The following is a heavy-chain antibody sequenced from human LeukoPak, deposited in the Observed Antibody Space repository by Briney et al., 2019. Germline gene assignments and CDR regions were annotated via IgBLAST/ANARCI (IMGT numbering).Heavy chain of an antibody. CDR1: GFTFSTYA. CDR2: IKGGGGDP. J-gene: IGHJ4*02. D-gene: IGHD2-21*02. V-gene: IGHV3-23*01. Sequence: PGGSLRLSCAASGFTFSTYAMGWVRQAPGKGLEWVSSIKGGGGDPFYADSVKGRFTISRDNSKSTLFPQLNSLRADDTAVYYCAKGGHDFNPFYWWGQGTLVTVSS. CDR3: AKGGHDFNPFYW.